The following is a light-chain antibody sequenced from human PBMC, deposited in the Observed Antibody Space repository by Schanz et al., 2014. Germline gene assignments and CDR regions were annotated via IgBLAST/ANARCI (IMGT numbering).Light chain of an antibody. CDR3: ASWDDSLNARV. Sequence: QSALTQPPSASGSPGQSVTISCTGTSSDIGRYNYVSWYQHHPGKAPKLLIYDVTKRPSGVPDRFSGSKSGNTASLTVSGLQAEDEADYYCASWDDSLNARVFGGGTKLTVL. V-gene: IGLV2-8*01. CDR2: DVT. CDR1: SSDIGRYNY. J-gene: IGLJ3*02.